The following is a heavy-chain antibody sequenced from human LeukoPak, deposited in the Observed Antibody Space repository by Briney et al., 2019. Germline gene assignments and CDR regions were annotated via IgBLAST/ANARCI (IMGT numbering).Heavy chain of an antibody. CDR1: GYTFTSYA. CDR3: AREAYSSAYYFDY. D-gene: IGHD5-18*01. CDR2: INTNTGNP. J-gene: IGHJ4*02. Sequence: ASVKVSCKASGYTFTSYAMNWVRQAPGQGLEWMGWINTNTGNPSYARGFTGRFVFSLDTSVSTAYLQISSLKAEDTAVYYCAREAYSSAYYFDYWGQGTLVTVSS. V-gene: IGHV7-4-1*02.